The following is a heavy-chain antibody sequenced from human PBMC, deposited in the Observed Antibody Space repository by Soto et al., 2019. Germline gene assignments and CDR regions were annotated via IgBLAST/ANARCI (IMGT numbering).Heavy chain of an antibody. CDR2: ISKSGYT. Sequence: PSETLSLTCTVSGGSISSFTNHYCSWIRLPPGKGLEWIGYISKSGYTSYNPSLKSRVTIFVDTSKDQFSLKLSSVTAADTAIYYCARLRSGTPGDYWGQGTLVT. V-gene: IGHV4-4*08. CDR3: ARLRSGTPGDY. D-gene: IGHD3-10*01. CDR1: GGSISSFTNHY. J-gene: IGHJ4*02.